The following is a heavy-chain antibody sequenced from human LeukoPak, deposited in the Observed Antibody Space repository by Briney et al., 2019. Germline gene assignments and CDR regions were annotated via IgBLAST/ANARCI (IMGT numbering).Heavy chain of an antibody. CDR2: IYYSGST. Sequence: SETLSLTCTVSGGSISSYYWSWIRQPPGKGLEWIGYIYYSGSTNYNPSLKSRVTMSVDTSKNQFSLKLSSMTAADTAVYYCATFTMVREQGDHWGQGTLVTVSS. V-gene: IGHV4-59*12. CDR3: ATFTMVREQGDH. CDR1: GGSISSYY. D-gene: IGHD3-10*01. J-gene: IGHJ4*02.